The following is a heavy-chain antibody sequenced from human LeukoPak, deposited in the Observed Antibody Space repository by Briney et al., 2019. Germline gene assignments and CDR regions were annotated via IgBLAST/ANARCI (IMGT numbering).Heavy chain of an antibody. J-gene: IGHJ4*02. D-gene: IGHD2-2*01. V-gene: IGHV4-61*02. CDR3: ARSPPCSSTSCPYYFDY. CDR2: IYTSGST. CDR1: GGSISSGSYY. Sequence: SQTLSLTCTVSGGSISSGSYYWSWIRQPAGKGLEWIGRIYTSGSTNYNPSLKSRVTISVDTSKNQFSLKLSSVTAADTAVYYCARSPPCSSTSCPYYFDYWGQGTLVTVSS.